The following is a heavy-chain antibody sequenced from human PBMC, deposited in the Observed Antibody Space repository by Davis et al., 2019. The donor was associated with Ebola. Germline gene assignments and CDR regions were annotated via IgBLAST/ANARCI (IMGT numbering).Heavy chain of an antibody. CDR2: ISYDGSNK. CDR1: GFTFSSYG. J-gene: IGHJ4*02. CDR3: AVRSGYFDY. V-gene: IGHV3-30*03. Sequence: GGSLRLSCAASGFTFSSYGMHWVRQAPGKGLEWVAVISYDGSNKYYADSVKGRFTISRDNSKNTLYLQMNSLRAEDTAVYYCAVRSGYFDYWGQGTLVTVSS. D-gene: IGHD4-17*01.